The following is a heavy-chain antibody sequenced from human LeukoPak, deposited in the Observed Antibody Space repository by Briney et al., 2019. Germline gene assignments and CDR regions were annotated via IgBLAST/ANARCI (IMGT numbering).Heavy chain of an antibody. J-gene: IGHJ3*02. D-gene: IGHD3-22*01. CDR3: ARETYYYDIDAFDI. CDR1: GGSISSGSYY. CDR2: IYTSGNT. V-gene: IGHV4-61*02. Sequence: PSQTLSLTCTVSGGSISSGSYYWNWIRQPAGKGLEWIGRIYTSGNTDYNPSLKSRVTISVDTSKNQFSLKLSSVTAADTAVYYCARETYYYDIDAFDIWGQGTMVTVSS.